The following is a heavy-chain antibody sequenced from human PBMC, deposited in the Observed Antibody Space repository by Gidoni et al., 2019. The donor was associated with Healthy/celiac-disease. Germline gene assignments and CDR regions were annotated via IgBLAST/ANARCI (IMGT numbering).Heavy chain of an antibody. J-gene: IGHJ4*02. D-gene: IGHD6-13*01. Sequence: QVQLVESGGGVVQPGRSLRLSCSASGFTFSSYGMHWVRQAPGKGLECVSVISYDGSNKYYADSVKGRFTISRDNSKNTLYLQMNSLRAEDTAVYYCAKGRAACDYWGQGTLVTVSS. CDR1: GFTFSSYG. CDR2: ISYDGSNK. V-gene: IGHV3-30*18. CDR3: AKGRAACDY.